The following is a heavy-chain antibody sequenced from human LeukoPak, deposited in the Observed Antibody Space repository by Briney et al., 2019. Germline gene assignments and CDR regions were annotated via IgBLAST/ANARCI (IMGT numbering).Heavy chain of an antibody. J-gene: IGHJ3*02. CDR2: IYSGGST. CDR1: GFTVSSNY. V-gene: IGHV3-53*01. Sequence: GGSLRLSCAASGFTVSSNYMSWVRQAPGKGLEWVSVIYSGGSTYYADSVKGRFTISRDNSKNTLYLQMNSLRAEDTAVYYCARGLAYCGGDCYHDAFDIWGQGTMVTVSS. D-gene: IGHD2-21*02. CDR3: ARGLAYCGGDCYHDAFDI.